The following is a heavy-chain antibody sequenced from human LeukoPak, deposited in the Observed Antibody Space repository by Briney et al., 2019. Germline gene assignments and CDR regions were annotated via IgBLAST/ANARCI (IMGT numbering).Heavy chain of an antibody. D-gene: IGHD3-22*01. CDR1: GYSFTSYW. Sequence: GESLKISCKGSGYSFTSYWIGWVRQMPGKGLEWMGIIYPGDSDTRYSPSFQGQVTISADKSISTAYLQWSSLKASDAAMYYCASSLGIYDSSGCRVFDYWGQGTLVTVSS. V-gene: IGHV5-51*01. J-gene: IGHJ4*02. CDR3: ASSLGIYDSSGCRVFDY. CDR2: IYPGDSDT.